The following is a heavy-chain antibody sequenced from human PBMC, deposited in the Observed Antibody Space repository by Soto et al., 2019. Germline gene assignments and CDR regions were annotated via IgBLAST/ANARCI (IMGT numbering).Heavy chain of an antibody. V-gene: IGHV3-23*01. CDR1: GFAFSPKV. CDR3: ARAEGGAFDH. Sequence: EVQLLESGGGLVRPGGPRGPPCTPSGFAFSPKVRSWVPQAPGRGLEGVSPVVAGGGAPWHTNSVRGRFPVTKDKAKNTLFLQPSSLRAEDTAVYYCARAEGGAFDHWGQGTQVTVST. J-gene: IGHJ4*02. D-gene: IGHD3-16*01. CDR2: VVAGGGAP.